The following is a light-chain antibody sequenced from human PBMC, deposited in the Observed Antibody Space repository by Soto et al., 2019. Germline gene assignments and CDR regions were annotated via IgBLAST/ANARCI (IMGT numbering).Light chain of an antibody. J-gene: IGKJ2*01. CDR3: QQSYSSPYT. Sequence: DIQMTQSPSSLSASVGDRVTITCRASQSISSYLNWYQQTPGKAPKLLIYAASSLQSGVPSRFSGSGSGTDFTLTISSLQPGDFATYYCQQSYSSPYTFGQGTKLDIK. CDR2: AAS. CDR1: QSISSY. V-gene: IGKV1-39*01.